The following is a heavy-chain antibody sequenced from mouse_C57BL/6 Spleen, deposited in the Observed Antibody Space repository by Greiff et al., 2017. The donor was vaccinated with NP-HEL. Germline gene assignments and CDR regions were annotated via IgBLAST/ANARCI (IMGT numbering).Heavy chain of an antibody. D-gene: IGHD2-3*01. CDR2: INPSNGGT. CDR1: GYTFTSYW. CDR3: ARSGDGYYGYFDY. J-gene: IGHJ2*01. Sequence: VQLQQSGTELVKPGASVKLSCKASGYTFTSYWMHWVKQRPGQGLEWIGNINPSNGGTNYNEKFKSKATLTVDKSSSTAYMQLSSLTSEDSAVYYCARSGDGYYGYFDYWGQGTTLTVSS. V-gene: IGHV1-53*01.